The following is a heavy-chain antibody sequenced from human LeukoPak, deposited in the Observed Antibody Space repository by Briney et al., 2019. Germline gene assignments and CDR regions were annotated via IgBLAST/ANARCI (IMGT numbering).Heavy chain of an antibody. D-gene: IGHD3-3*01. V-gene: IGHV4-59*11. CDR2: IYYSGST. Sequence: PSETLSLTCTVSGGSISSHYWSWIRQPPGKGLEWIGYIYYSGSTNYNPSLKSRVTISVDTSKNQFSLKLSSVTAADTAVYYCARYITIFGVVSNNWFDPWGQGTPVTVSS. CDR1: GGSISSHY. J-gene: IGHJ5*02. CDR3: ARYITIFGVVSNNWFDP.